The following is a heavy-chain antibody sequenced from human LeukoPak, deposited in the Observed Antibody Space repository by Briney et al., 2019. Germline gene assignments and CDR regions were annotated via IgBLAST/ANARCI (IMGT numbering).Heavy chain of an antibody. CDR3: AGGWSYYDSSGYHY. D-gene: IGHD3-22*01. CDR1: GGSISSYY. J-gene: IGHJ4*02. CDR2: IYYSGST. V-gene: IGHV4-59*01. Sequence: SETLSLTCTVSGGSISSYYWSWIRQPPGKGLEWIGYIYYSGSTNYNPSLKSRVTISVDTSKNQFSLKLSSVTAADTAVYYCAGGWSYYDSSGYHYWGQGTLVTVSS.